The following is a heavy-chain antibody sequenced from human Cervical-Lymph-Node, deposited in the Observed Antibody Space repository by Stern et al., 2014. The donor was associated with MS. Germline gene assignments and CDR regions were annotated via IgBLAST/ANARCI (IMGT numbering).Heavy chain of an antibody. D-gene: IGHD6-19*01. Sequence: QVQLQESGPGLVKPSETLTLTCTVSGDSISRRSYYWSWIRQPPGKGLEWIGFIYYGGSTKSSPSLNSRVTILQYSSKNQISLKLNSVTAADSAVYYCARDGYSSTEYYLEYWGQGILVTVSS. CDR3: ARDGYSSTEYYLEY. CDR2: IYYGGST. J-gene: IGHJ4*02. V-gene: IGHV4-61*01. CDR1: GDSISRRSYY.